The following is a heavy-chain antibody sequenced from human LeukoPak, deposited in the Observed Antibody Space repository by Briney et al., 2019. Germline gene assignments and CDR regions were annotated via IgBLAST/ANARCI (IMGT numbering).Heavy chain of an antibody. Sequence: PGGSLRLSCAASGFTFSSYSMSWVRQAPGKGLEWVSAISGSGGSTYYADSVKGRFTISRDNSKNTLYLQMNSLRAEDTAVYYCAKVVVAQQLIPFDYWGQGTLVTVSS. J-gene: IGHJ4*02. CDR3: AKVVVAQQLIPFDY. D-gene: IGHD6-13*01. V-gene: IGHV3-23*01. CDR2: ISGSGGST. CDR1: GFTFSSYS.